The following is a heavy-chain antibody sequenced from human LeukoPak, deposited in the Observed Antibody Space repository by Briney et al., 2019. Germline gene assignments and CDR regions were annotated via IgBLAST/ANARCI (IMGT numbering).Heavy chain of an antibody. CDR3: AKNSDYYDIRSGFYYFDY. Sequence: PGGSLRLSCAASGFTFSSYAMSWVRQAPGKGLEWVSAISGSGGSTYYADSVKGRFTISRDNSKNTLYLQMNSLRAEDTAVYYCAKNSDYYDIRSGFYYFDYWGQGTLVTVSS. CDR1: GFTFSSYA. J-gene: IGHJ4*02. D-gene: IGHD3-22*01. V-gene: IGHV3-23*01. CDR2: ISGSGGST.